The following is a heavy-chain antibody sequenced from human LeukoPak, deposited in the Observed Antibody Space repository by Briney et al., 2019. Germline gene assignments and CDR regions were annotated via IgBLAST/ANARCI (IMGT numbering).Heavy chain of an antibody. V-gene: IGHV4-34*01. CDR3: ARSLRGSGYDY. D-gene: IGHD6-19*01. Sequence: SETLSLTCAVYGGSFSGYYWSWIRRPPGKGLEWIGEINHSGSTNYNPSLKSRVTISVDTSKNQFSLKLSSVTAADTAVYYCARSLRGSGYDYWGREPWSPSPQ. CDR1: GGSFSGYY. J-gene: IGHJ4*02. CDR2: INHSGST.